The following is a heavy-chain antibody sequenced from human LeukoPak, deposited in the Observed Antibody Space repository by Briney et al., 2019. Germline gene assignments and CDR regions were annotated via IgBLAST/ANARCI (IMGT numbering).Heavy chain of an antibody. J-gene: IGHJ5*02. Sequence: PSETLSLTCIVSGYSISSGYYWGWIRQPPGKGLEWIGSMYHSGSTYYNPSLKSRVTISVDTSKNQFSLKLSSVTAADTAVYYCARVPGPNWFDPWGQGTLVTVSS. V-gene: IGHV4-38-2*02. CDR2: MYHSGST. CDR1: GYSISSGYY. CDR3: ARVPGPNWFDP.